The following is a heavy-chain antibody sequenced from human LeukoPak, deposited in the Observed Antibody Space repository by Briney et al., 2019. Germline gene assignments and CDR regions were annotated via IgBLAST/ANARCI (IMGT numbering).Heavy chain of an antibody. V-gene: IGHV3-30-3*01. CDR2: ISYDGSNK. J-gene: IGHJ5*02. CDR1: GFTFSSYA. Sequence: QPGGSLRLSCAASGFTFSSYAMHWVRQAPGKGLEWVAVISYDGSNKYYADSVKGRFTISRDNSKNTLYLQMNSLRAEDTAVYYCARADRVPAASNWFDPWGQGTLVTVSS. D-gene: IGHD2-2*01. CDR3: ARADRVPAASNWFDP.